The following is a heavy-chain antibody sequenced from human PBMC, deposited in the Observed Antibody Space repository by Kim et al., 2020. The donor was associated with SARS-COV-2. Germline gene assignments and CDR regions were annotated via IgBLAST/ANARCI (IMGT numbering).Heavy chain of an antibody. CDR2: IFYDGSNS. D-gene: IGHD5-12*01. V-gene: IGHV3-33*01. Sequence: GGSLRLSCAASGFTFSFYAMHWVRQAPGKGLEWVAVIFYDGSNSDYADSVKGRFTISRDDSKNTLYLQMNSLRAEDTAVYYCARDDRPRYSAYEWRNRAGGGHDSWGQGTLVTVSS. CDR3: ARDDRPRYSAYEWRNRAGGGHDS. J-gene: IGHJ4*02. CDR1: GFTFSFYA.